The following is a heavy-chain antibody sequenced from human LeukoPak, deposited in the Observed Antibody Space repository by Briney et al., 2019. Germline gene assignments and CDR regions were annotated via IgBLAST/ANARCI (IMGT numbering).Heavy chain of an antibody. CDR3: ARDFGDIVVVPAAMSY. J-gene: IGHJ4*02. CDR1: GYTFTGYY. V-gene: IGHV1-2*02. CDR2: INPNSGGT. D-gene: IGHD2-2*01. Sequence: ASVKVSCKASGYTFTGYYMHWVRQAPGQGLEWIGWINPNSGGTNYAQKFQGRVTMTRDTSISTAYMELSRLRSDDTAVCYCARDFGDIVVVPAAMSYWGQGTLVTVSS.